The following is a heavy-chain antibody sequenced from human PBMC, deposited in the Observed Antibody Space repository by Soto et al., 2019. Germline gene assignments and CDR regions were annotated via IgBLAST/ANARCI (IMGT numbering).Heavy chain of an antibody. CDR3: ARVFSDSSSFFDP. D-gene: IGHD6-13*01. J-gene: IGHJ5*02. CDR2: IYYSGST. V-gene: IGHV4-31*03. CDR1: GGSISSGGYY. Sequence: QVQLQESGPGLVKPSQTLSLTCTVSGGSISSGGYYWSWIRQHPGKGLEWIGYIYYSGSTYYNLSLRRRVTISVDTSKNQFSLKLSSVTAADTAVYYCARVFSDSSSFFDPWGQGTLVTVSS.